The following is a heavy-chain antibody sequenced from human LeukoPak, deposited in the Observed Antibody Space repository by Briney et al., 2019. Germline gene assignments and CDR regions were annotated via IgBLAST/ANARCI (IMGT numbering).Heavy chain of an antibody. CDR3: ARGFYDSSGSDY. CDR2: IKQDGSEK. V-gene: IGHV3-7*01. D-gene: IGHD3-22*01. Sequence: GGSLRLSCAASGFTFSSHWMSWVRQAPGKGLEGVATIKQDGSEKYYVDSVKGRFTISRDNAKNSLYLQMNSLRAEDTAVYYCARGFYDSSGSDYWGQGTLVTVSS. J-gene: IGHJ4*02. CDR1: GFTFSSHW.